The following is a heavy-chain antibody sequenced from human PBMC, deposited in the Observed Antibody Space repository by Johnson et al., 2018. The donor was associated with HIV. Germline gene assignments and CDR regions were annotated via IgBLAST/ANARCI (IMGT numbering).Heavy chain of an antibody. J-gene: IGHJ3*02. CDR2: ISYDGSNK. CDR3: AKARIAVAGNDAFDI. V-gene: IGHV3-30-3*01. D-gene: IGHD6-19*01. CDR1: GFTFSSYA. Sequence: QVQLVESGGGVVQPGRSLRLSCAASGFTFSSYAMHWVRQAPGKGLEWVAVISYDGSNKYYADSVKGRFTISRDNSKNTLYLQMNRLRAEDTAVYYCAKARIAVAGNDAFDIWGQGTMVTVSS.